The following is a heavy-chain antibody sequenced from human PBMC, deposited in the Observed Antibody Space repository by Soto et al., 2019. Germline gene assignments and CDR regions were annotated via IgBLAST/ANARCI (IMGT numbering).Heavy chain of an antibody. CDR3: ARSQGSSTSLEIYYYYYYGMAV. D-gene: IGHD2-2*01. J-gene: IGHJ6*02. CDR2: IIPITGTA. V-gene: IGHV1-69*01. CDR1: GGTFGSYA. Sequence: QVQLVQSGAEVKKPGSSVKVSCKASGGTFGSYAISWVRQAPGQGLEWMGGIIPITGTANYAQKFQGRVTIAADESTRTAYMELSSLRYEDTAVYYCARSQGSSTSLEIYYYYYYGMAVWGQGTTVTVSS.